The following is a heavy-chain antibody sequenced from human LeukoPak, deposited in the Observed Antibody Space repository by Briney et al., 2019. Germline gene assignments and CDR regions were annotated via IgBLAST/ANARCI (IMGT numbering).Heavy chain of an antibody. Sequence: PGGSLRLSCAASGITFSSYEMNWVRQAPGKGLEWVSYISSSGSTIYYADSVKGRFTVSRDNAKNSLYLQMNSLRAEDTAVYYCARAYAYSSGWWGQGTLVTVCS. V-gene: IGHV3-48*03. CDR2: ISSSGSTI. CDR3: ARAYAYSSGW. CDR1: GITFSSYE. D-gene: IGHD6-19*01. J-gene: IGHJ4*02.